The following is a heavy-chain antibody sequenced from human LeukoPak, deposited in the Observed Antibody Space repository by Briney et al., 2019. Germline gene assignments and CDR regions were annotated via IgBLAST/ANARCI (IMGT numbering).Heavy chain of an antibody. D-gene: IGHD4-17*01. Sequence: GGSLRLSCAASGFTFSNYGMSWVRQAPGKGLEWVSGITDSGGSTYYADSVKGRFTISRDTSKKTLYLQMNGLRAEDTAVYYCARDEIGGTVTTHWGQGTLVTVSS. CDR3: ARDEIGGTVTTH. CDR2: ITDSGGST. CDR1: GFTFSNYG. J-gene: IGHJ1*01. V-gene: IGHV3-23*01.